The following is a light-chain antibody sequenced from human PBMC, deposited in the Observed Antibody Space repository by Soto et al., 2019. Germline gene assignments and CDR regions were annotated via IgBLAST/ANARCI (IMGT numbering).Light chain of an antibody. J-gene: IGKJ2*01. CDR3: QQYNNWPYT. Sequence: EIVMTQSPATLSVSPGERATLSCRASQSVSSKLAWYQQKPGQAPRLLIYGASTRDTGIPARFSGSGSGTEFTLTISSLQSEDFAVYYCQQYNNWPYTFGQGTKLEIK. CDR2: GAS. CDR1: QSVSSK. V-gene: IGKV3-15*01.